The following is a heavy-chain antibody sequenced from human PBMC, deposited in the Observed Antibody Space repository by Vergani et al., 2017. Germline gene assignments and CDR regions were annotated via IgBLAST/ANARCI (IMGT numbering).Heavy chain of an antibody. CDR2: VFHSGSA. Sequence: QVQLQESGPGLVKPSETLSLTCSVSGYSISRGYYWGWIRQPPGKGLEWIATVFHSGSAYYNPSLRRRVTISVETSKNQFSLRLTTLTAADTAVYYCAKGGGSGFYHEYFQHWGQGTLVTVSS. CDR3: AKGGGSGFYHEYFQH. D-gene: IGHD6-19*01. CDR1: GYSISRGYY. V-gene: IGHV4-38-2*02. J-gene: IGHJ1*01.